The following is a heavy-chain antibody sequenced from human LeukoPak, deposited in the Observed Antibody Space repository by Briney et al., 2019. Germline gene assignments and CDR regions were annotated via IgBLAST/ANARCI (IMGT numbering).Heavy chain of an antibody. J-gene: IGHJ4*02. Sequence: PSETLSLTCTVSGGSISSGDYYWSWIRQPPGKGLEWIGYIYYSGSTYYNPSLKSRVTISVDTSKNQFSLKLNSVTAADTAVYYCARDRYGGNSGDFDYWGQGTLVTVSS. CDR3: ARDRYGGNSGDFDY. CDR2: IYYSGST. V-gene: IGHV4-30-4*02. D-gene: IGHD4-23*01. CDR1: GGSISSGDYY.